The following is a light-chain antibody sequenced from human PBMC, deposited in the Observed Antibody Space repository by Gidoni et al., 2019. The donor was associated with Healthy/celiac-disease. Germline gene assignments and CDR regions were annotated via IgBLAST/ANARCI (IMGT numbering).Light chain of an antibody. CDR2: WAS. CDR1: QSVLYSSNNKNY. J-gene: IGKJ2*01. V-gene: IGKV4-1*01. Sequence: DIVMTQSPDSLAVSLGERATINCKSSQSVLYSSNNKNYLAWYQQKPGQPPKLLIYWASTRESGVPDRFSGSGSGTDFTLTISSLQAEDVAVYYCQQYYSTPQTFGQXTKLVIK. CDR3: QQYYSTPQT.